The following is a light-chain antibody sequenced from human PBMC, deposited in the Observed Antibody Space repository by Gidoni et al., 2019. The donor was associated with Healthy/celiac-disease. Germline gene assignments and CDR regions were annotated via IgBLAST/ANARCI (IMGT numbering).Light chain of an antibody. J-gene: IGLJ2*01. CDR1: SSNIGAGYD. V-gene: IGLV1-40*01. CDR2: GNS. Sequence: QSVLTQPPSVSGAPGQRVTISCTGRSSNIGAGYDVHWYQPLPGTAPKLLIYGNSNRPSVVPDRFSGSKSGTSASLAITGLQAEDEADYYCQSYDSSLRVVFGGGTKLTVL. CDR3: QSYDSSLRVV.